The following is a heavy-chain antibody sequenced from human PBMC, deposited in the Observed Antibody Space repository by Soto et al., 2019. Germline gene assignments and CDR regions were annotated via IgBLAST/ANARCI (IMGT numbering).Heavy chain of an antibody. V-gene: IGHV1-18*01. D-gene: IGHD4-17*01. J-gene: IGHJ4*02. Sequence: ASVKVSCKASGYTFTSYGISWVRQAPGQGLERMGWISAYNGNTNYAQKLQGRVTMNTDTPTRTAHRELRRLRSDDTAVYYCAREFHPPAMVTTRGYWGQGTLVTASS. CDR3: AREFHPPAMVTTRGY. CDR1: GYTFTSYG. CDR2: ISAYNGNT.